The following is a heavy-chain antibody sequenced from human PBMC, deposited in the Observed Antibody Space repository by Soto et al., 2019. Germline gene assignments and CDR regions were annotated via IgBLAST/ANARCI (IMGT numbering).Heavy chain of an antibody. V-gene: IGHV3-48*02. CDR1: GFTFSNYN. D-gene: IGHD3-22*01. CDR2: IGGARSTAI. Sequence: PGGSLRLSCAASGFTFSNYNMNWVRQAPGEGLEWVSHIGGARSTAIYYADSVKGRFTITRDNAENSLFLQMNSLRDEDTAVYYCARDFGYVDVWGQGTTVTVPS. J-gene: IGHJ6*02. CDR3: ARDFGYVDV.